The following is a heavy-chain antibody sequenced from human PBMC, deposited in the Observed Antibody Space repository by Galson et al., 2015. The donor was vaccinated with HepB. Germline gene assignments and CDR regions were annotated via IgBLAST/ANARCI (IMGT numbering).Heavy chain of an antibody. CDR2: INSDESST. CDR1: GFTFSSSW. J-gene: IGHJ4*02. D-gene: IGHD2/OR15-2a*01. CDR3: VRAIGLDFDY. Sequence: SLRLSCAASGFTFSSSWMHWVRQAPGKGLVWVSRINSDESSTSYADSVKGRFTISRDNGKNTLYPQMNSLRAEDTAVYYCVRAIGLDFDYWGQGTLVTVSS. V-gene: IGHV3-74*01.